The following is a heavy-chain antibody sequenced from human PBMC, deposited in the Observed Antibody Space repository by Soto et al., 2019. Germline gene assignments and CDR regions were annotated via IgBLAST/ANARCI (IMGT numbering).Heavy chain of an antibody. CDR1: GFTFSIYV. V-gene: IGHV3-23*01. Sequence: GGSLRLSCSASGFTFSIYVMTWVRQAPGKGLEWVSVISGGAGNTYHADSVKGRFTISRDNSKNTLYLQMNSLRAEDTAVYYCAKNGYYGSGSYNSRDFYYMDVWGKGTTVTVSS. CDR2: ISGGAGNT. J-gene: IGHJ6*03. CDR3: AKNGYYGSGSYNSRDFYYMDV. D-gene: IGHD3-10*01.